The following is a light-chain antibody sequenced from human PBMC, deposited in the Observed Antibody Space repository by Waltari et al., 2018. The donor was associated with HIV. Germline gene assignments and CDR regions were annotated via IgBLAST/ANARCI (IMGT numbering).Light chain of an antibody. Sequence: NFMLTQPHSVSASPGKTVTISCIRSSGSIASNYIQWYQQRPGSAPTTVIYEDSQRPSGVPDRFSGSIDSSSNSASLTISGLKTEDEADYYCQSYDDTMRVFGGGTKLTVL. CDR2: EDS. CDR3: QSYDDTMRV. J-gene: IGLJ3*02. V-gene: IGLV6-57*04. CDR1: SGSIASNY.